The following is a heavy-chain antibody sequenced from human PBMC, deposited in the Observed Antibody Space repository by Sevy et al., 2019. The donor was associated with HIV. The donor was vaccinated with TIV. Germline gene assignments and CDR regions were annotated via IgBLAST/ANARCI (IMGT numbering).Heavy chain of an antibody. CDR2: IRSKEYGGKI. J-gene: IGHJ4*02. D-gene: IGHD3-16*02. CDR3: ARKHRFDY. Sequence: GGSLRRSCAGSGFTFADHAMSWVRQAPGKGLEWVGFIRSKEYGGKIEYAASVKGRFTISKDDSKGIAYLQINGLKIEDTAVYYCARKHRFDYWGPGTLVTVSS. V-gene: IGHV3-49*04. CDR1: GFTFADHA.